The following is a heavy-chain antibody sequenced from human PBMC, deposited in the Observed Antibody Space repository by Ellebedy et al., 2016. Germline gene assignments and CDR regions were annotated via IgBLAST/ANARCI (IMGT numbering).Heavy chain of an antibody. D-gene: IGHD5-18*01. CDR1: GFTFRNYV. V-gene: IGHV3-30-3*01. J-gene: IGHJ4*02. Sequence: GESLKISCAASGFTFRNYVIHWVRQAPGKGLEWVAVISYDGTNRYYADSVKGRFTISRDNSQNMVYLQMDSLRPEDTAVYYCARGDTAMLTVDYWGQGTLVTVSS. CDR2: ISYDGTNR. CDR3: ARGDTAMLTVDY.